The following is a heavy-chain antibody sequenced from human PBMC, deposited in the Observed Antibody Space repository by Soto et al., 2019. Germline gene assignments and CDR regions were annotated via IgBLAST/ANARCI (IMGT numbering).Heavy chain of an antibody. CDR1: GLIFSDYT. CDR3: EKSGGPGMGLFDY. Sequence: EVQLVESGGGLVKPGGSLRLSCAASGLIFSDYTMNWARQTPGKGLEWVSSISGSSTYMYYADSVKGRFTISRDNAKNSLYLQMSSLRVEDTAVYYWEKSGGPGMGLFDYWGQGTLVTVSS. J-gene: IGHJ4*02. D-gene: IGHD1-1*01. V-gene: IGHV3-21*02. CDR2: ISGSSTYM.